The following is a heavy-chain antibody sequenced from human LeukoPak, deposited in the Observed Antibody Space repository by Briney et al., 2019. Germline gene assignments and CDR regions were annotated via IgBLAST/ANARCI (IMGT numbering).Heavy chain of an antibody. CDR2: ISYDGSNK. CDR3: ARDLGIQLWSNYYYYGMDV. V-gene: IGHV3-30-3*01. J-gene: IGHJ6*02. Sequence: GGSLRLSCAASGFTFSSYAMHWVRQAPGKGLEWVAVISYDGSNKYHADSVKGRFTISRDNSKNTLYLQMNSLRAEDTAVYYRARDLGIQLWSNYYYYGMDVWGQGTTVTVSS. D-gene: IGHD5-18*01. CDR1: GFTFSSYA.